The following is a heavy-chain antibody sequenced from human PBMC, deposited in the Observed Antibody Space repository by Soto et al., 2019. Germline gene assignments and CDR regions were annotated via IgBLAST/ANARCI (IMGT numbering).Heavy chain of an antibody. CDR3: AKRAYYYDSSGYFWFDP. D-gene: IGHD3-22*01. V-gene: IGHV3-23*01. J-gene: IGHJ5*02. CDR1: GFTFSSYA. Sequence: GGSLRLSCAASGFTFSSYAMSWVRQAPGKGLEWVSAISGSGGSTYYADSVKGRFTISRDNSKNTLYLQMNSLRAEDTAVYYCAKRAYYYDSSGYFWFDPWGQGTLVTVSS. CDR2: ISGSGGST.